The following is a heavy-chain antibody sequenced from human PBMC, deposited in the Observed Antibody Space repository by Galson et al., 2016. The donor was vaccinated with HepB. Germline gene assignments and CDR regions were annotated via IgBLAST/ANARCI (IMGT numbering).Heavy chain of an antibody. V-gene: IGHV4-59*08. J-gene: IGHJ2*01. CDR1: GASIRSSY. Sequence: SETLSLTCTVPGASIRSSYWGWIRQPPGKGLEWIGSFYDSGSISYNPSLTSPVTISVVTSKNQFSLKLSSVTAADTAVYYCARPYYDVSGYYLWYFDLWGRGTLVTVSS. CDR2: FYDSGSI. CDR3: ARPYYDVSGYYLWYFDL. D-gene: IGHD3-22*01.